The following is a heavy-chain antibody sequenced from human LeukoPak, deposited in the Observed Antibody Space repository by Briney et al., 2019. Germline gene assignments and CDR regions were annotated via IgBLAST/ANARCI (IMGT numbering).Heavy chain of an antibody. CDR2: IYYSGST. CDR3: AREGGGSSWYAY. Sequence: SETLSLTCTVSGGSISSYYWSWLRRPPGKGPEWIGYIYYSGSTNYNPSLKSRVTISVDTSKNQFSLKLSSGTAADTAVYYCAREGGGSSWYAYWGQGTLVTVSS. J-gene: IGHJ4*02. D-gene: IGHD6-13*01. CDR1: GGSISSYY. V-gene: IGHV4-59*01.